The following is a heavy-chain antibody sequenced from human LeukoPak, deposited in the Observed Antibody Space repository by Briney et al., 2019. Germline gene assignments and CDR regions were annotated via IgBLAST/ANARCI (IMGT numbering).Heavy chain of an antibody. V-gene: IGHV3-30*02. D-gene: IGHD6-19*01. CDR1: GFTLSRSN. CDR3: ARMTPVAGNSDS. Sequence: PGGSLRLSCSSPGFTLSRSNMHWVRQTPGKGLEWVAFIRYDGGNEYYAESVRGRFTISRDNNKNTLFLQMKSLRPEDTGLYYCARMTPVAGNSDSWGQGTLVTVSS. CDR2: IRYDGGNE. J-gene: IGHJ4*02.